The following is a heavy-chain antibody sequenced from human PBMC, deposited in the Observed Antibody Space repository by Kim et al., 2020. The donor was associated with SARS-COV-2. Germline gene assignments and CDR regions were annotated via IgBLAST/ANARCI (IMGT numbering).Heavy chain of an antibody. V-gene: IGHV3-64*01. Sequence: GEFTISRDNSKNTLYLQMGSLRAEDMAVYYCARDYLMDGVVVAATYFDYWGQGTLVTVSS. D-gene: IGHD2-15*01. J-gene: IGHJ4*02. CDR3: ARDYLMDGVVVAATYFDY.